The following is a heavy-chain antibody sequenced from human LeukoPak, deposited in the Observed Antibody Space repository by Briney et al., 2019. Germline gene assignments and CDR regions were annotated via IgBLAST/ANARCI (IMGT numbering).Heavy chain of an antibody. J-gene: IGHJ4*02. CDR3: AKPGVSDTSGHRDY. CDR1: GFTFSSYG. CDR2: ISGSGGST. V-gene: IGHV3-23*01. D-gene: IGHD3-22*01. Sequence: GGSLRLSRAASGFTFSSYGMSWVRQAPGKGLEWVSAISGSGGSTYYADSVKGRFTISRDNSKNTLYLQMTSLRAEDTAVYYCAKPGVSDTSGHRDYWGQGTLVTVSS.